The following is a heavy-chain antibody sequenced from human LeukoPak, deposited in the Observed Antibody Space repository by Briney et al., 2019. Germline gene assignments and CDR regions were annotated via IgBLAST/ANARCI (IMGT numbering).Heavy chain of an antibody. CDR1: GGTFSSHA. CDR3: ARAMIREMATTYWYFDL. J-gene: IGHJ2*01. CDR2: IIPIFGTA. Sequence: GASVKVSCKASGGTFSSHAISWVRQAPGQGLEWMGGIIPIFGTANYAQKFQGRVTITTDESTSTAYMELSSLRSEDTAVYYCARAMIREMATTYWYFDLWGRGTLVTVSS. V-gene: IGHV1-69*05. D-gene: IGHD5-24*01.